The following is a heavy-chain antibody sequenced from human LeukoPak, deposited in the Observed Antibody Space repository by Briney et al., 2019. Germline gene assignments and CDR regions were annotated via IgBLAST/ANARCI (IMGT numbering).Heavy chain of an antibody. D-gene: IGHD1-1*01. J-gene: IGHJ4*02. V-gene: IGHV3-23*01. Sequence: GGSLRLSRAASGFSFSTYAMSWVRQAPGKGLEWVSTISGSGDNTYYADSLKGRFTVSRDSSKNTLYLQMNSLRAEDAAVYYCAKQTRTTTAPDYWGQGTLVTVSS. CDR1: GFSFSTYA. CDR2: ISGSGDNT. CDR3: AKQTRTTTAPDY.